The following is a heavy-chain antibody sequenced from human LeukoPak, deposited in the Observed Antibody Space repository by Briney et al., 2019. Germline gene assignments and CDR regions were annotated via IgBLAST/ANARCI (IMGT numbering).Heavy chain of an antibody. J-gene: IGHJ4*02. V-gene: IGHV4-38-2*02. CDR2: IYHSGST. CDR3: ARGRITIFGVVTTGFDY. Sequence: SETLSLTCTVSGYSISSGYYWGWIRQPPGKGLEWIGSIYHSGSTYYNPSLKSRVTISVDTSKNQFSLKLSSVTAADTAVYYCARGRITIFGVVTTGFDYWGQGTLVTVSS. D-gene: IGHD3-3*01. CDR1: GYSISSGYY.